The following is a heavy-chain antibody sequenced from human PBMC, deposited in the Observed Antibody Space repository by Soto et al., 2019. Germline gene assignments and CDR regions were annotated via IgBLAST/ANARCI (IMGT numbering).Heavy chain of an antibody. D-gene: IGHD1-1*01. CDR1: GFTFNSYS. CDR3: VRGDNWNDEASDY. Sequence: GGSLRLSCAASGFTFNSYSMNWVRQAPGKGLEWVSYISSSSTTKYYADSVKGRFTISRDNSKNTVYLQMNSLRAEDTAVYYCVRGDNWNDEASDYWGQGTLVTVSS. J-gene: IGHJ4*02. CDR2: ISSSSTTK. V-gene: IGHV3-48*01.